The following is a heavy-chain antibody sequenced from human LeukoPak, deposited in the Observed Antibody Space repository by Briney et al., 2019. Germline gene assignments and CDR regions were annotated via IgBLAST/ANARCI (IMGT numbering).Heavy chain of an antibody. CDR3: AKEGYLLTGYYKGGYYFDY. CDR1: GFTFSSYA. CDR2: ISGSGGST. V-gene: IGHV3-23*01. Sequence: GGSLRLSCAASGFTFSSYAMSWVRQAPGKGLEWVSAISGSGGSTYYADSVKGRFTISRDNSKNTLYLQMNSLRAEDTAVYYCAKEGYLLTGYYKGGYYFDYWGQGTLVTVSS. D-gene: IGHD3-9*01. J-gene: IGHJ4*02.